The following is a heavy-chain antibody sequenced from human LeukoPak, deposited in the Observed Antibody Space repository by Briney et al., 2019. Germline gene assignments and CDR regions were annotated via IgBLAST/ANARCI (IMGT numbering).Heavy chain of an antibody. CDR1: GYTFTGYY. V-gene: IGHV1-2*02. CDR3: ARDDYVLRYFDWLLFCDY. Sequence: ASVKVSCKASGYTFTGYYMHWVRQAPGQGLEWMGWINPNSGGTNYAQKLQGRVTMTTDTSTSTAYMELRSLRSDDTAVYYCARDDYVLRYFDWLLFCDYWGQGTLVTVSS. CDR2: INPNSGGT. D-gene: IGHD3-9*01. J-gene: IGHJ4*02.